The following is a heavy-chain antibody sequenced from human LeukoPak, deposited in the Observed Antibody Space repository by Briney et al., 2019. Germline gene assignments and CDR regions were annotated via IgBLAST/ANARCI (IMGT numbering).Heavy chain of an antibody. CDR1: GFTFSSYS. J-gene: IGHJ4*02. D-gene: IGHD6-19*01. CDR2: ISSSSSYI. Sequence: GGSLRLSCAASGFTFSSYSMNWVRQAPGRGLEWVSSISSSSSYIYYADSVKGRFTISRDNAKNTLYLQMNSLRAEDTAVYYCARFSSGWSPTGFDYWGQGTLVTVSS. V-gene: IGHV3-21*01. CDR3: ARFSSGWSPTGFDY.